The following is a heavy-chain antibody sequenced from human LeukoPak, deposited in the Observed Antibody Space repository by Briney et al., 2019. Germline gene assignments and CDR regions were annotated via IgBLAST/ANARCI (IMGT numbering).Heavy chain of an antibody. CDR2: INHSGST. Sequence: SETLSLTCAVYGGSFSGYYWSWIRQPPGKGPEWIGEINHSGSTNYNPSLKSRVTISVDTSKNQFSLKLSSVTAADTAVYYCARGGGSGTTPLDYWGQGTLVTVSS. D-gene: IGHD3-10*01. V-gene: IGHV4-34*01. CDR1: GGSFSGYY. J-gene: IGHJ4*02. CDR3: ARGGGSGTTPLDY.